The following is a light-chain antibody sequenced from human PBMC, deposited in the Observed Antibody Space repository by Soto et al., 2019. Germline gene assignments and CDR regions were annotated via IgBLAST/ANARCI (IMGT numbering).Light chain of an antibody. CDR1: QTVSSSH. V-gene: IGKV3-20*01. Sequence: EVVLTQSPGTLSLSPGERATLSCRASQTVSSSHLAWYQQKPGQAPRLLIYGASDRATDIPDRFSGSGSGTDFTLTISILEPEDFAVYYCQHFGSSPPKYTFGQGTKLEI. J-gene: IGKJ2*01. CDR3: QHFGSSPPKYT. CDR2: GAS.